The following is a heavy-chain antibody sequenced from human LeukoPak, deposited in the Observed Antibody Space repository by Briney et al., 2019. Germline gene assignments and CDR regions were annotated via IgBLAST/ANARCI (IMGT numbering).Heavy chain of an antibody. J-gene: IGHJ4*02. CDR3: ARDPAYDSSGYYVY. Sequence: PGGSLRLSCAASGFTFSNYAMSWVRQAPGKGLEWVSSISGSGGSTYYADSVKGRFTISRDNSKNTLYLQMNSLRAEDTAVYYCARDPAYDSSGYYVYWGQGTLATVSS. CDR2: ISGSGGST. V-gene: IGHV3-23*01. CDR1: GFTFSNYA. D-gene: IGHD3-22*01.